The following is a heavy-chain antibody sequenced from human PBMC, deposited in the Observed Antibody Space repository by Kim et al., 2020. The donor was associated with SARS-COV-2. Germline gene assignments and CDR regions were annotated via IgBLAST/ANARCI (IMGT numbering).Heavy chain of an antibody. CDR3: TTDGEVDTAMVPLGY. J-gene: IGHJ4*02. Sequence: GGSLRLSCAASGFTFSNAWMSWVRQAPGKGLEWVGRIKSKTDGGTTDYAAPVKGRFTISRDDSKNTLYLQMNSLKTEDTAVYYCTTDGEVDTAMVPLGYWGQGTLVTVSS. V-gene: IGHV3-15*01. CDR1: GFTFSNAW. CDR2: IKSKTDGGTT. D-gene: IGHD5-18*01.